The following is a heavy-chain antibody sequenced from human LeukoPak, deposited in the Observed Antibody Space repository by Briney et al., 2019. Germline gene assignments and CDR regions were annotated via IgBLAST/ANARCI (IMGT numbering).Heavy chain of an antibody. V-gene: IGHV4-59*01. D-gene: IGHD3-16*01. CDR2: IYYSGST. Sequence: PSETLSLTCTVSGGSISSYYWSWIRQPPGKGLEWIGYIYYSGSTNYNPSLKSRLTISVDTSKNQFSLKLSSVTAADTAVYYCARDPGGYYYMDVWGKGTTVTVSS. J-gene: IGHJ6*03. CDR3: ARDPGGYYYMDV. CDR1: GGSISSYY.